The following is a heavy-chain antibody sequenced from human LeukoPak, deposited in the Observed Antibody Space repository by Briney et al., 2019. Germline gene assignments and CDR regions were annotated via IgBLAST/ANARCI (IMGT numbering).Heavy chain of an antibody. J-gene: IGHJ4*02. CDR2: IRMKANGSTT. CDR1: AFTFSNHY. CDR3: IRVSQLYYFDS. V-gene: IGHV3-72*01. Sequence: PGGSLRLSCAASAFTFSNHYMDWVRQAPGKGLEWVGRIRMKANGSTTEFAASVKGRFTISRDDSKNSLYLQMNSLKTEDTAVYYCIRVSQLYYFDSWGQGTLVTVSS. D-gene: IGHD1-1*01.